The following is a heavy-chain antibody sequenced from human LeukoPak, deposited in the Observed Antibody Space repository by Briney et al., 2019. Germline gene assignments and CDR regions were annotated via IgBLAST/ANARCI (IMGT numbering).Heavy chain of an antibody. CDR1: GGSISSYY. CDR3: ARDPAYDSSGYYGDY. V-gene: IGHV4-4*07. Sequence: SSETLSLTCTVSGGSISSYYWSWIRQPAGKGLEWIGRIYISGSTNYNPSLKSRVTMSVDTSKNQFSLKLSSVTAADTAVYYCARDPAYDSSGYYGDYWGQGTLVTVSS. D-gene: IGHD3-22*01. J-gene: IGHJ4*02. CDR2: IYISGST.